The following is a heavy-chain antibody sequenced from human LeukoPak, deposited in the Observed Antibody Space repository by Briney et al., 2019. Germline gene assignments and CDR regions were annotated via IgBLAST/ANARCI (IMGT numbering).Heavy chain of an antibody. D-gene: IGHD3-10*01. V-gene: IGHV1-46*01. CDR1: GYTFINYY. J-gene: IGHJ6*02. Sequence: ASVKVSCKASGYTFINYYMHWVREAPGQGLEWMGIINPSGGSTTYAQKIQGRVTLTTDTSTSTVYMELSSLRSDDTSVYYCAREGYGSGRRLGMDVWGQGTTVTVSS. CDR3: AREGYGSGRRLGMDV. CDR2: INPSGGST.